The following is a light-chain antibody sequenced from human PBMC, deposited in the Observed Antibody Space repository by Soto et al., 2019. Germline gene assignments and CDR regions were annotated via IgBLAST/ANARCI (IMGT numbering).Light chain of an antibody. J-gene: IGKJ2*01. CDR2: KAS. Sequence: DIQMTQSRSTLSASVGDRVTITCRASQSISSWLAWYQQKPGKAPNLLIYKASSLESGVPSRFSRSGSGTEFTLTISSLQPDDFATYYCQQYNSYPYTFGQGTKLEIK. V-gene: IGKV1-5*03. CDR1: QSISSW. CDR3: QQYNSYPYT.